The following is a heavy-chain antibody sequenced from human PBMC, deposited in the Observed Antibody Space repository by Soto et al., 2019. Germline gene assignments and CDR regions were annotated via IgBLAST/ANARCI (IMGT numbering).Heavy chain of an antibody. J-gene: IGHJ4*02. CDR2: INGSGGST. CDR3: AKEGLTRDYYDSSVYYWPQDFDY. CDR1: GFTFSSYA. Sequence: PGGSLRLSCAASGFTFSSYAMSWARQAPGKGLEWVSAINGSGGSTYYADSVKGRFTISRDNSKNTLYLQMNSLRAEDTAVYYCAKEGLTRDYYDSSVYYWPQDFDYWGQGTLVTVSS. D-gene: IGHD3-22*01. V-gene: IGHV3-23*01.